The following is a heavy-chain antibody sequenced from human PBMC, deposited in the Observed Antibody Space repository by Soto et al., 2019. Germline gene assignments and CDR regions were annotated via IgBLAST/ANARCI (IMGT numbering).Heavy chain of an antibody. CDR3: ARSSDFWSGYYFDH. CDR1: GGSFSGYY. D-gene: IGHD3-3*01. V-gene: IGHV4-34*01. CDR2: INHSGST. J-gene: IGHJ4*02. Sequence: SETLSLTCAVYGGSFSGYYWSWIRQPPGKGLEWIGEINHSGSTNYNPSLKSRVTISVDTSKNQFSLKLSSVTAADTAVYYCARSSDFWSGYYFDHWGQGTLVTVSS.